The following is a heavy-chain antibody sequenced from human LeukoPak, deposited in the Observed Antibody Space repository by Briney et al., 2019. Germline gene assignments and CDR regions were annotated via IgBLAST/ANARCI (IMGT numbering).Heavy chain of an antibody. V-gene: IGHV4-34*01. CDR3: ARLTYSNNWYFRRGLDNWFDP. CDR1: GGSFSRYY. CDR2: INHSGSA. J-gene: IGHJ5*02. D-gene: IGHD6-13*01. Sequence: SETLSLTCAVYGGSFSRYYWTWIRQPPGKGLEWIGEINHSGSANYNPSLKSRVTISVDASKSQFSLRLSSVTAADTAVYYCARLTYSNNWYFRRGLDNWFDPWGQGTLVAVSS.